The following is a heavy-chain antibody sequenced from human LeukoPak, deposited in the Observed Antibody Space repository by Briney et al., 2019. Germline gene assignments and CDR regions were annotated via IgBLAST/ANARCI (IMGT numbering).Heavy chain of an antibody. CDR1: GFTFRDFW. Sequence: PGGAVRLSCAASGFTFRDFWMSGVRQAPGKGLEGVANIQQNGIEKYSVEGRFTISRDNVNSLLYLRINSLRADATAMYYCARDRDGKDLWGQGTLVTVSS. V-gene: IGHV3-7*03. J-gene: IGHJ5*02. CDR3: ARDRDGKDL. D-gene: IGHD1-1*01. CDR2: IQQNGIEK.